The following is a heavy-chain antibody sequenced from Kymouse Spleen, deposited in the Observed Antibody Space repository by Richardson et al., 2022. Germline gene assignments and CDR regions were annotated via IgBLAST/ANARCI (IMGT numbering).Heavy chain of an antibody. CDR2: ISYDGSNK. CDR3: AKDRGTMVRGVIWDYGMDV. Sequence: QVQLVESGGGVVQPGRSLRLSCAASGFTFSSYGMHWVRQAPGKGLEWVAVISYDGSNKYYADSVKGRFTISRDNSKNTLYLQMNSLRAEDTAVYYCAKDRGTMVRGVIWDYGMDVWGQGTTVTVSS. CDR1: GFTFSSYG. V-gene: IGHV3-30*18. D-gene: IGHD3-10*01. J-gene: IGHJ6*02.